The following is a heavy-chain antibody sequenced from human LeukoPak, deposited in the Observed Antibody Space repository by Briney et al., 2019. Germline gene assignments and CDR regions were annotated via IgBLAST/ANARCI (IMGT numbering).Heavy chain of an antibody. Sequence: PSETLSLTCTVSGGSISSYYWNWIRQSPGKGLEWIGNIYYSGTTKYNPSLKSRVTISVDTSKIQFSLKLTSVTAADTAVYYCARAKYYYDTSGHQADSYLFDYWGQGTLVTVSS. CDR2: IYYSGTT. CDR3: ARAKYYYDTSGHQADSYLFDY. J-gene: IGHJ4*02. V-gene: IGHV4-59*01. CDR1: GGSISSYY. D-gene: IGHD3-22*01.